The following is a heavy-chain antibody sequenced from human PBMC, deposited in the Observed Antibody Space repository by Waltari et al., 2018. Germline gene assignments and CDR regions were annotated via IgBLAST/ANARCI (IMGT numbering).Heavy chain of an antibody. D-gene: IGHD6-13*01. Sequence: EVQLLESGGGLVQPGGSLRLSCAASGFPFSRSAMPWVRQAPGKGPEWVSVISGTSATTHYADSVKGRFTISRDNSKNTLYLQMNSLRVEDTAVYYCAKDRSFMPGSWHPLDYWGQGALVTVSS. J-gene: IGHJ4*02. CDR1: GFPFSRSA. CDR3: AKDRSFMPGSWHPLDY. V-gene: IGHV3-23*01. CDR2: ISGTSATT.